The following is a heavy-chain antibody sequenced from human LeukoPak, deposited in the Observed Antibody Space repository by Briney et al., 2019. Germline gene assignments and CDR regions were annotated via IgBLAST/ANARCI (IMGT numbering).Heavy chain of an antibody. D-gene: IGHD4-17*01. Sequence: SETLSLTCTVSGGSISSGSYYWSWIRQPAGTGLEWIGRIYTSGSTNYNPSLKSRVTISVDTSKNQFSLKLSSVTAADTAVYYCARGVLGDYAFDPWGQGTLVTVSS. CDR3: ARGVLGDYAFDP. J-gene: IGHJ5*02. V-gene: IGHV4-61*02. CDR2: IYTSGST. CDR1: GGSISSGSYY.